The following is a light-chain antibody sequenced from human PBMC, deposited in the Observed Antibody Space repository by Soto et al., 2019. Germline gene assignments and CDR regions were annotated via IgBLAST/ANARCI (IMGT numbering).Light chain of an antibody. V-gene: IGLV2-14*01. CDR1: FSDIAVFNY. CDR2: QVT. J-gene: IGLJ1*01. CDR3: NSYSSTNFYV. Sequence: QSVLTQPPSVSGAPGQRVTISCTGSFSDIAVFNYVSWYQQYPGRAPKLLIYQVTSRASGVSHRFSGSKSGNTASLTISGLQPEDEAEYYCNSYSSTNFYVFGTGTKVTVL.